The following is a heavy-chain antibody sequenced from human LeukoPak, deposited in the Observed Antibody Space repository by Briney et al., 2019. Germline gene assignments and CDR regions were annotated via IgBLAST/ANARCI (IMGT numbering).Heavy chain of an antibody. CDR1: GGSISSYH. CDR2: IYYSGST. J-gene: IGHJ4*02. D-gene: IGHD6-13*01. Sequence: KPSETLSLTCTVSGGSISSYHWSWIRQPPGKGLEWIGYIYYSGSTNYNPSLKSRVTISVDTSKNQFSLKLSSVTAADTAVYYCARHSRSSSYYNTLDYWGQGTLVTVSS. V-gene: IGHV4-59*08. CDR3: ARHSRSSSYYNTLDY.